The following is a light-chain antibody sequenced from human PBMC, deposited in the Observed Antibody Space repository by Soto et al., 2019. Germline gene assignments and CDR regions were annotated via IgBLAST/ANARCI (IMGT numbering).Light chain of an antibody. Sequence: DIQLTQSPSFLSASVVDRVTITCRASQDIAAYLAWYQHKPGRAPELLIHAASSLQSGVPSRFSGSGSGTDFTLTINSLQPEDFATYYCQQAYSFPITFGQGTRLEIK. CDR3: QQAYSFPIT. V-gene: IGKV1-12*01. CDR2: AAS. J-gene: IGKJ5*01. CDR1: QDIAAY.